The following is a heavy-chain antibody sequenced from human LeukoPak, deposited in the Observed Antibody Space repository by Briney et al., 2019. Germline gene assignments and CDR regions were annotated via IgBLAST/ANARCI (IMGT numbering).Heavy chain of an antibody. J-gene: IGHJ4*02. CDR1: GYTFTDYY. V-gene: IGHV1-2*02. D-gene: IGHD2-2*01. CDR3: ARANFLYCSSTTCLFDY. Sequence: ASVTVSCKASGYTFTDYYLHWVRQAPGQGFEWMEWINPNSGDTNYAQKFQGRVTMTRDTSISTAHMEMSRLRSDDTAVYYCARANFLYCSSTTCLFDYWGQGTLVTVSS. CDR2: INPNSGDT.